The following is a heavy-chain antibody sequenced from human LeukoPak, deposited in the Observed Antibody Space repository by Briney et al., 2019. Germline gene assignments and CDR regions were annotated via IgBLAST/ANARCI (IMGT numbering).Heavy chain of an antibody. CDR1: GYTFTSYD. Sequence: ASAKVSCKASGYTFTSYDINWVRQATGQGLEWMGWMSPNSGNTGYAQKFQGRVTMTRNTSISTAYTELSSLRSEDTAVYYCARVSRSRCSGGRCYYYFDYWGQGTLVTVSS. CDR3: ARVSRSRCSGGRCYYYFDY. V-gene: IGHV1-8*01. J-gene: IGHJ4*02. CDR2: MSPNSGNT. D-gene: IGHD2-15*01.